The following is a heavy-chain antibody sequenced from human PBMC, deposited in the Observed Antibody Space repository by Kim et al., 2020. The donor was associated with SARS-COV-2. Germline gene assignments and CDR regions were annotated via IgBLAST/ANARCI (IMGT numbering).Heavy chain of an antibody. V-gene: IGHV1-18*04. CDR3: ARDPPRWIQKNYYYGMDV. Sequence: ASVKVSCKASGYTFTSYGISWVRQAPGQGLEWMGWISAYNGNTNYAQKLQGRVTMTTDTSTSTAYMELRSLRSDDTAVYYCARDPPRWIQKNYYYGMDVWGQGTTVTVSS. J-gene: IGHJ6*02. CDR1: GYTFTSYG. CDR2: ISAYNGNT. D-gene: IGHD5-18*01.